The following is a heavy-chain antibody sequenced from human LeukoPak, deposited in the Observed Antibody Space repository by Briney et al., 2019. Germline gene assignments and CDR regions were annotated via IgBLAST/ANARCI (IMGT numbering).Heavy chain of an antibody. D-gene: IGHD2-15*01. CDR1: GFTFSSSW. CDR2: ITNDGSSS. J-gene: IGHJ6*02. Sequence: GGSLRLSCAASGFTFSSSWMHWVRQAPGKGLVWVSRITNDGSSSSYADSVKGRFTISRDNAKNTLYLQMSSLRAEDTAVYFCVRGYSFGPYGMDVWGQGTTVTVSS. V-gene: IGHV3-74*01. CDR3: VRGYSFGPYGMDV.